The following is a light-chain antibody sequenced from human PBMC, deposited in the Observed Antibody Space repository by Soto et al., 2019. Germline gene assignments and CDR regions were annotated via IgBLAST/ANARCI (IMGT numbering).Light chain of an antibody. CDR2: AAS. V-gene: IGKV1-39*01. CDR1: QTISNY. Sequence: DIQMTQSPSSLSASVGDRFTITCRASQTISNYLNWYQEIPGKAPKLLIYAASNLQSGVPSRFSGSGSGTEFTLTISNLQPEDFATYYCQKTYSTPFTFGPGTNVDI. CDR3: QKTYSTPFT. J-gene: IGKJ3*01.